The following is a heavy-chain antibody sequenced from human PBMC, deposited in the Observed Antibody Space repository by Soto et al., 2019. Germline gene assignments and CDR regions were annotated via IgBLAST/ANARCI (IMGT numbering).Heavy chain of an antibody. CDR2: INAGNGNT. CDR1: GYTFTSYA. J-gene: IGHJ3*02. D-gene: IGHD3-9*01. Sequence: QVQLVQSGAEEKKPGASVKVSCKASGYTFTSYAMHWVRQAPGQRLEWMGWINAGNGNTKYSQKFQGRVTITRDTSARTAYMELSSLRSEDTAVYYCASGSGAYYDILTGADAFDIWGQGTMVTVSS. CDR3: ASGSGAYYDILTGADAFDI. V-gene: IGHV1-3*05.